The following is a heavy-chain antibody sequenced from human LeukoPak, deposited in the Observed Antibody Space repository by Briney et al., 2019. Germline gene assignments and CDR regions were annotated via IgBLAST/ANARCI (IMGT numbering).Heavy chain of an antibody. D-gene: IGHD1-1*01. CDR2: LKSSGDTT. CDR3: AREDPHTYNIDF. Sequence: GASVKVSCKTSGYSFTSYHMHWLRQAPGQGLEWVGILKSSGDTTVYARKFQGRVTVTRDTSTSTVYMELSSLSSEDTAVYYCAREDPHTYNIDFWGPGTLVTVSS. CDR1: GYSFTSYH. J-gene: IGHJ4*02. V-gene: IGHV1-46*01.